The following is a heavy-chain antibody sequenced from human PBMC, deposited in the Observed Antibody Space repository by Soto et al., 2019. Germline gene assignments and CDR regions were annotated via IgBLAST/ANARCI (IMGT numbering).Heavy chain of an antibody. D-gene: IGHD6-19*01. Sequence: LSLTCSVSGGSLNNFYWDLIRQTAGKGLEWIGRIHASGNTNYNPSLKSRATLSVDTSKNQFSLKVRSVTAADTAVYYCARSSHKESWFDPWGQGTLVTVSS. CDR3: ARSSHKESWFDP. CDR1: GGSLNNFY. V-gene: IGHV4-4*07. J-gene: IGHJ5*02. CDR2: IHASGNT.